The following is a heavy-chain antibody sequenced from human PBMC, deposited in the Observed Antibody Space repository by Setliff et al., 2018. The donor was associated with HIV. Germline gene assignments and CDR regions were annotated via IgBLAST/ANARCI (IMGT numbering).Heavy chain of an antibody. CDR3: ARGDYYDSTGYEGLDS. Sequence: SETLSLTCTVSGGSISGYYWNWIRQSPGKGLEWIGFIGYSGSSNYNPSRNSRVTISVDTSKNQFSLKLSSVSTADTAVYYCARGDYYDSTGYEGLDSWGRGTLVTVSS. D-gene: IGHD3-22*01. V-gene: IGHV4-59*01. CDR1: GGSISGYY. J-gene: IGHJ4*02. CDR2: IGYSGSS.